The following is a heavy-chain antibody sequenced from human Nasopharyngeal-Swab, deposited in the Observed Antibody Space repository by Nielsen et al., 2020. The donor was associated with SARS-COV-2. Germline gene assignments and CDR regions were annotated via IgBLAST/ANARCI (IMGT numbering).Heavy chain of an antibody. CDR2: INHSGST. D-gene: IGHD1-26*01. Sequence: SETLSLTCAVYGGSFSGYYWSWIRQPPGKGLEWIGGINHSGSTNYNPSLKSRVTISVDTSKNQFSLKLSSVTAADTAVYYCARDYRPRWYFDLWGRGTLVTVSS. CDR1: GGSFSGYY. V-gene: IGHV4-34*01. J-gene: IGHJ2*01. CDR3: ARDYRPRWYFDL.